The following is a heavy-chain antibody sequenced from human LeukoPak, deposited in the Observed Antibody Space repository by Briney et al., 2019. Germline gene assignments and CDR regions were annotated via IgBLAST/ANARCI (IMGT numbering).Heavy chain of an antibody. CDR1: GYTFTGYY. Sequence: ASVKVSCKASGYTFTGYYMHWVRQAPGQGLEWMGWINPNSGDTNYAQKFQGGVTMTRDTSISTAYMELSRLRSGDTAVYYCARGVTGIYYYYYMDVWGKGPRSPSP. D-gene: IGHD3-10*01. V-gene: IGHV1-2*02. CDR2: INPNSGDT. J-gene: IGHJ6*03. CDR3: ARGVTGIYYYYYMDV.